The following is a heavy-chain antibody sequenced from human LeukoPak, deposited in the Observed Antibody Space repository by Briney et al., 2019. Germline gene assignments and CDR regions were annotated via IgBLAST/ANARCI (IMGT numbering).Heavy chain of an antibody. CDR2: IYYSGST. Sequence: SETLSLTCTVSGGSISSYYWSWIRQPSGKGLEWIGYIYYSGSTNYNPSLKSRVTISVDTSKNQFSLKLSSVTAAETAVYYCARHRGLTMIVPDAFDIWGQGTMVTVSS. J-gene: IGHJ3*02. CDR1: GGSISSYY. D-gene: IGHD3-22*01. V-gene: IGHV4-59*08. CDR3: ARHRGLTMIVPDAFDI.